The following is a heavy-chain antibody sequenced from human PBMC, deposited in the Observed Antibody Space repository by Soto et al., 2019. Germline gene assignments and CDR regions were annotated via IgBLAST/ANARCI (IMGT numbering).Heavy chain of an antibody. CDR1: GGSISSYY. D-gene: IGHD5-18*01. CDR3: ARHRYSYGVYYIDY. CDR2: IYYSGST. J-gene: IGHJ4*02. Sequence: SETLSLTCTVSGGSISSYYWSWIRQPPGKGLEWIGYIYYSGSTNYNPSLTSRVTISVDTSKNQFSLKLSSVTAADTAVYYCARHRYSYGVYYIDYWGQGTLVTVSS. V-gene: IGHV4-59*08.